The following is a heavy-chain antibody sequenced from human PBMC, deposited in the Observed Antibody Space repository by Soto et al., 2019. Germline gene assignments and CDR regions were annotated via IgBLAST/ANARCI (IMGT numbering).Heavy chain of an antibody. J-gene: IGHJ4*02. CDR2: ISYDGSNK. CDR3: ARPKNLDYAVWSGFAY. Sequence: QVQLEESGGGVVQPGRSLRLSCAASGFTFSSYAMHWVRQAPGKGLEWVAVISYDGSNKYYADSVKGRFTISIDNPTNTLSLQMNSPRSEDTAVYYCARPKNLDYAVWSGFAYWGQRTLVTVSS. V-gene: IGHV3-30-3*01. D-gene: IGHD3-3*01. CDR1: GFTFSSYA.